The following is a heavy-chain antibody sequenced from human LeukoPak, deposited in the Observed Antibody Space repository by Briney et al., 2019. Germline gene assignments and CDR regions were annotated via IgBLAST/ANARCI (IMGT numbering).Heavy chain of an antibody. CDR2: IYYSGST. CDR1: GGSISSGGYY. Sequence: SGTLSLTCTVSGGSISSGGYYWSWIRQHPGKGLEWIGYIYYSGSTYYNPSLKSRVTISVDTSKNQFSLKLSSVTAADTAVYYCARAAAAGTRYWGQGTLVTVSS. J-gene: IGHJ4*02. D-gene: IGHD6-13*01. CDR3: ARAAAAGTRY. V-gene: IGHV4-31*03.